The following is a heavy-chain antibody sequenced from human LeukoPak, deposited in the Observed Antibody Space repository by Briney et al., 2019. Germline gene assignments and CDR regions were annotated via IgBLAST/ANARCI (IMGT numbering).Heavy chain of an antibody. D-gene: IGHD1-26*01. CDR3: ARDSGSYLDY. Sequence: GGSLRLSCAASGFTFSSYAMHWVRQAPGKGLEWVAVISYDGSNKYYADSVKGRFTISRDNSKNTLYLQMNSLRAEDTAVYYCARDSGSYLDYWGQGTLVTVSS. J-gene: IGHJ4*02. CDR1: GFTFSSYA. V-gene: IGHV3-30*04. CDR2: ISYDGSNK.